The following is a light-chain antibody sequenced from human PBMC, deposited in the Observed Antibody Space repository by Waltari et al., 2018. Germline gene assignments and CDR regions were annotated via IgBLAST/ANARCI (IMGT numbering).Light chain of an antibody. CDR2: GVS. CDR1: QSISTN. Sequence: EIVMTQSPAILSVSPGERATLSCRASQSISTNLAWYQQKPGQTPRLLMYGVSTRAPGIPARFSGSGSGTEFTLTISSLQPEDFAVYYCQHYNNWPPWTFGQGTKVDIK. CDR3: QHYNNWPPWT. J-gene: IGKJ1*01. V-gene: IGKV3-15*01.